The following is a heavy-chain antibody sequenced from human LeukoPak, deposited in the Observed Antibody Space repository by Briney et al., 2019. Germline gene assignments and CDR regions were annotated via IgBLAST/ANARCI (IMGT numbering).Heavy chain of an antibody. D-gene: IGHD2-2*01. CDR3: ADQRFGPPGY. CDR2: ISYDGSNK. V-gene: IGHV3-30-3*01. CDR1: GFTFTSSA. J-gene: IGHJ4*02. Sequence: GGSLRLSCVVSGFTFTSSAMHWVRQAPGKGLEWVAVISYDGSNKFYTDSVKGRFTISRDDFKNTLYLQMNSLRPDDTAVYYCADQRFGPPGYWGQGTLVTVSS.